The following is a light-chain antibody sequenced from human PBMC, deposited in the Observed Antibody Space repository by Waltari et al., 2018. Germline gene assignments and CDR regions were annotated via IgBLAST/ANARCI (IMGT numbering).Light chain of an antibody. CDR2: DVT. J-gene: IGLJ2*01. Sequence: QSALTQPASVSGSPGQSITISCIGTSSDVGGCDYVSWYQQHPGKPPTLMIYDVTTRPSGVSDRFSGSKSGNTASLTISGLQAEDEADYYCSSFTSSSTLVFGGGTELTVL. CDR3: SSFTSSSTLV. CDR1: SSDVGGCDY. V-gene: IGLV2-14*03.